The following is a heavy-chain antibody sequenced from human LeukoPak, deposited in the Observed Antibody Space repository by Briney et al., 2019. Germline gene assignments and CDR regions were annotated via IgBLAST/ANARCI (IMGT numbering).Heavy chain of an antibody. V-gene: IGHV3-66*01. J-gene: IGHJ4*02. Sequence: GGSVRHSCAASGFTVSSNYMSWVRQAPGKGLAGVAVIYSCGSTYYADSVKGRFTISRYNSKNTLYLQMNSLRAEDTAVYYCARDFEQQPDYWGQGTLVTVSS. CDR2: IYSCGST. D-gene: IGHD6-13*01. CDR3: ARDFEQQPDY. CDR1: GFTVSSNY.